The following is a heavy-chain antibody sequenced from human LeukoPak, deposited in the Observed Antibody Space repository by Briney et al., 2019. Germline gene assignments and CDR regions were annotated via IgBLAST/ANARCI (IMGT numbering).Heavy chain of an antibody. J-gene: IGHJ1*01. CDR3: ARGGYSSSWYGEYFQH. CDR2: INHSGST. CDR1: GGTFSGYY. Sequence: PSETLSLTCAVYGGTFSGYYWSWIRQPPGKGLEWIGEINHSGSTNYNPSLKSRVTISVDTSKNQFSLKLSSVTAADTAVYYRARGGYSSSWYGEYFQHWGQGTLVTVSS. D-gene: IGHD6-13*01. V-gene: IGHV4-34*01.